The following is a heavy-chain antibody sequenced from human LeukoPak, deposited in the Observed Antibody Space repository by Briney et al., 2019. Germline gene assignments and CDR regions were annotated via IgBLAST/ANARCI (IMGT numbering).Heavy chain of an antibody. J-gene: IGHJ4*02. V-gene: IGHV1-46*01. CDR2: INPSGGRA. CDR3: ARDEAGIAAAVLFDY. Sequence: GASVKVSCKASGYTFTSYYMHCVRQAPGQGLEWMGIINPSGGRASYAQKFQGRVTMTRDTSTSTVYMELSSLRSEDTAVYYCARDEAGIAAAVLFDYWGQGTLVTVSS. CDR1: GYTFTSYY. D-gene: IGHD6-13*01.